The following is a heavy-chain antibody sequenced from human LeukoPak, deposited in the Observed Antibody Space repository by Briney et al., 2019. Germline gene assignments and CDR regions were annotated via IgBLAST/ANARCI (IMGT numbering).Heavy chain of an antibody. J-gene: IGHJ5*02. CDR3: ARLGEIPTATRGNRFDP. CDR1: GYSFTTYW. V-gene: IGHV5-51*01. CDR2: VYSGDSES. Sequence: EESLKISCKGSGYSFTTYWIGWVRQMPGRGLEWMGIVYSGDSESRYSPSFQGQVTISADKSISTAYLQWSSLKASDTAIYYCARLGEIPTATRGNRFDPWGQGTLVTVSS. D-gene: IGHD2-2*01.